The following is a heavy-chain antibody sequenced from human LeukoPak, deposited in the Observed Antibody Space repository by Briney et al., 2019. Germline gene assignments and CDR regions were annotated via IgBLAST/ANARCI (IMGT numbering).Heavy chain of an antibody. D-gene: IGHD7-27*01. Sequence: ASVMVSCTASGYTFTGYYMHWVRQAPGQGLEWMGWINPNSGGTNYAQKFQGRVTMTRDTSISTAYMEQSRLRSDDTAVYYCARVLGIRDYWGQGTLVTV. V-gene: IGHV1-2*02. CDR1: GYTFTGYY. CDR3: ARVLGIRDY. CDR2: INPNSGGT. J-gene: IGHJ4*02.